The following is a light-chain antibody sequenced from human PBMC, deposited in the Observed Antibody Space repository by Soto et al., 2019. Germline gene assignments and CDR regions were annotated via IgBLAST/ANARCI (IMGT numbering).Light chain of an antibody. CDR2: DAS. Sequence: DIQMTQSPSTLSASVGDRVTITCRASQSISSWLAWYQQKPGKAPKFLIYDASSLESGVPSRFSGSGSGTEFTLTISRLEPEDFATYYCLLDFRYFWAFGQGTKVDIK. V-gene: IGKV1-5*01. J-gene: IGKJ1*01. CDR1: QSISSW. CDR3: LLDFRYFWA.